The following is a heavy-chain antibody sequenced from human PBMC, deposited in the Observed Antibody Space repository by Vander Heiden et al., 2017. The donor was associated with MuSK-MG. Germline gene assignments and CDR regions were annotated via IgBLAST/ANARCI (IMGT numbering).Heavy chain of an antibody. V-gene: IGHV4-34*01. J-gene: IGHJ4*02. CDR1: GGSFSGYY. D-gene: IGHD4-17*01. Sequence: QVQLQQWGAGLLKPSETLSPTCAVYGGSFSGYYWSWIRQPPGKGLEWIGEINHSGSTNYNPSLKSRVTISVDTSKNQFSLKLSSVTAADTAVYYCARGRGYGDRWAYFDYWGQGTLVTVSS. CDR2: INHSGST. CDR3: ARGRGYGDRWAYFDY.